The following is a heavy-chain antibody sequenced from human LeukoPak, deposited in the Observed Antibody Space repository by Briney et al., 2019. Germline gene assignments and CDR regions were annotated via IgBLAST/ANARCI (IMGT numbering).Heavy chain of an antibody. V-gene: IGHV3-9*01. Sequence: PGGSLRLSCAASGFRFDDYAMHWVRQAPGKGLEWVAGTNWNSNSIVYADSVKGRFTISRDNTKNSLYLQMNSLRAEDTAVYYCAKDLCYSGQGTLVTVSS. CDR2: TNWNSNSI. CDR1: GFRFDDYA. J-gene: IGHJ4*02. CDR3: AKDLCY.